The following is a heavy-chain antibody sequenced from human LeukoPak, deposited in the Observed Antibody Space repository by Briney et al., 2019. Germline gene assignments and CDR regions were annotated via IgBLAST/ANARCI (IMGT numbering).Heavy chain of an antibody. V-gene: IGHV3-48*02. CDR1: GFTFNSYS. Sequence: PGGSLRLSCEASGFTFNSYSMNRVRQAPGKGLEWVSYISNTGSTIYYADSVKGRFTISRDNVKNSLYLQMNSLRDEDTAVYYCARFRIYGMDVWGQGTTVTVSS. CDR3: ARFRIYGMDV. D-gene: IGHD3-10*01. CDR2: ISNTGSTI. J-gene: IGHJ6*02.